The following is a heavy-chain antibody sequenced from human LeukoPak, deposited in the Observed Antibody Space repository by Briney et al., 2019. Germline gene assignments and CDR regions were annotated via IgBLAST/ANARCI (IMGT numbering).Heavy chain of an antibody. CDR3: AKENYYYDSSGYYYGGHFDY. Sequence: GGSLRLSCAASGFTFSSYAMSWVRQAPGKGLEWVSAISGSGSSTCYADSVKGRFTISRDNSKNTLYLQMNSLRAEDTAVYYCAKENYYYDSSGYYYGGHFDYWGQGTLVTVSS. J-gene: IGHJ4*02. V-gene: IGHV3-23*01. CDR1: GFTFSSYA. CDR2: ISGSGSST. D-gene: IGHD3-22*01.